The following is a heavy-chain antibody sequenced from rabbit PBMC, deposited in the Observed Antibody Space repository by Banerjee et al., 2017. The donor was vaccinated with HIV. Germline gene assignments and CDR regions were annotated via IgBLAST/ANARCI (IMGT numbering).Heavy chain of an antibody. CDR2: IYGGSSDST. D-gene: IGHD2-1*01. J-gene: IGHJ4*01. V-gene: IGHV1S40*01. Sequence: QSLEESGGDLVKPGASLTLTCTASEFSFNNGYWMCWVRQAPRKGLEWIACIYGGSSDSTYYASWAKGRFTVSKSTSLNTVTLQMTSLTAADTATYFCARGPATMTMVITYFNLWGPGTLVTVS. CDR1: EFSFNNGYW. CDR3: ARGPATMTMVITYFNL.